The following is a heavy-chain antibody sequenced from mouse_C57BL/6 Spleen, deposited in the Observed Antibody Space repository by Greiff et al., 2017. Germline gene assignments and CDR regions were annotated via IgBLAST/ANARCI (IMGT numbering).Heavy chain of an antibody. CDR1: GYTFTSYW. V-gene: IGHV1-69*01. Sequence: QVQLQQPGAELVMPGASVKLSCKASGYTFTSYWMHWVKQRPGQGLEWIGAIDPSDSYTNYNQKFKGKSTLTVYKSSSTAYMQLSSLTSEDTAVYYCARARGSPQATIDYWGQGTTLEVSS. D-gene: IGHD3-2*02. CDR2: IDPSDSYT. J-gene: IGHJ2*01. CDR3: ARARGSPQATIDY.